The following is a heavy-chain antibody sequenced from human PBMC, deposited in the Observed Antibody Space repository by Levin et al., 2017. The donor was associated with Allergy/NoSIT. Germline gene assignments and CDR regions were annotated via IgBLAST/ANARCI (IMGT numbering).Heavy chain of an antibody. CDR3: ARNPRNGLGYCEGGTCYTADY. CDR2: INTDGSGT. D-gene: IGHD2-15*01. CDR1: GFTFSNYW. J-gene: IGHJ4*02. V-gene: IGHV3-74*01. Sequence: QAGGSLRLSCEASGFTFSNYWMHWVRQVPGKGLVWVSRINTDGSGTNYADSVKGRFTISRDNAKNALYLQMNSLRVEDTAVYYCARNPRNGLGYCEGGTCYTADYWGQGSLVTVSS.